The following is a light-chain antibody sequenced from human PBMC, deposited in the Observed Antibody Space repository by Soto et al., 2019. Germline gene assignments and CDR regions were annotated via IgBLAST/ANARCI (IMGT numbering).Light chain of an antibody. V-gene: IGKV3-20*01. CDR3: QQYGSSPYP. J-gene: IGKJ5*01. CDR1: QSVSSSY. Sequence: VLTQSAGTVSLSPGERATLSCRASQSVSSSYLAWYQQKPGQAPRLLIYGASSRATGIPDRFSGSGSGTDFTLTISRLEPEDFAVYYCQQYGSSPYPFGQGTRLEIK. CDR2: GAS.